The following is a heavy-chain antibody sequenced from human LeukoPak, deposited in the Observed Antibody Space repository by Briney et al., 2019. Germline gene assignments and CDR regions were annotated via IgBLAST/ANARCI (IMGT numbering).Heavy chain of an antibody. CDR1: GGSFSGYY. J-gene: IGHJ4*02. Sequence: SETLSLTCAVYGGSFSGYYWSWIRQTPGKGLEWIGEINHSGSTYYNPSLKSRVTISVDTSKNQFSLKLSSVTAADTAVYYCARRSLGGQQLVIYYFDYWGQGTLVTVSS. CDR3: ARRSLGGQQLVIYYFDY. V-gene: IGHV4-34*01. D-gene: IGHD6-13*01. CDR2: INHSGST.